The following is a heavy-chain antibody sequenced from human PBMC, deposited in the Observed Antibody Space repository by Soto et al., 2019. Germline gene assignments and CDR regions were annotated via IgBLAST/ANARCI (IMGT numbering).Heavy chain of an antibody. V-gene: IGHV1-69*05. CDR3: ARDPIAVANTPSYGLDV. J-gene: IGHJ6*02. CDR2: IIPIYGTA. D-gene: IGHD6-19*01. Sequence: GASLKVSCKASGGTFSSYAISWVRQAPGQGLEWMGGIIPIYGTANYAQKFQGRVTITTDASTSTAHMELSSLRSDDTAVYYCARDPIAVANTPSYGLDVWGQGTTVTVSS. CDR1: GGTFSSYA.